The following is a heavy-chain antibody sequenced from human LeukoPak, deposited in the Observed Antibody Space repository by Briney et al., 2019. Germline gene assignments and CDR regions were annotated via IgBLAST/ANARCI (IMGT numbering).Heavy chain of an antibody. CDR2: IYPGDSYT. CDR3: ARRSGYSGYDINAFDI. CDR1: GYSFTSYW. V-gene: IGHV5-51*01. Sequence: KPGESLKISCKGSGYSFTSYWIGWVRQMPGKGLEWMGVIYPGDSYTRYTPSFQGQVTISADKSISTPYLQWSSLRASDTAMYYCARRSGYSGYDINAFDIWGQGTMVTVSS. J-gene: IGHJ3*02. D-gene: IGHD5-12*01.